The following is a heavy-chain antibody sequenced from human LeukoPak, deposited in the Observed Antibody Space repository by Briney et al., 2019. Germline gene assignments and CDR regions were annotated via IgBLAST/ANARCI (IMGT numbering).Heavy chain of an antibody. J-gene: IGHJ4*02. CDR3: ARGLGYCSSTSCYVLDY. Sequence: SETLSLTCTVSGVSISSYYWSWIRQPTGKGLEWIGRIYTSGSTNYNPSLKSRVTMSVDTSKNQFSLKLSSVTAADTAVYYCARGLGYCSSTSCYVLDYWGQGTLVTVSS. CDR1: GVSISSYY. D-gene: IGHD2-2*01. CDR2: IYTSGST. V-gene: IGHV4-4*07.